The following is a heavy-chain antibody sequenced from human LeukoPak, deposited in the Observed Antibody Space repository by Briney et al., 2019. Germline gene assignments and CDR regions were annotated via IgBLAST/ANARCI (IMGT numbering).Heavy chain of an antibody. CDR3: ARRDNYYYGMDV. CDR1: GYTFTSYA. Sequence: GASVKVSCKASGYTFTSYAMHWVRQAPGQRLEWMGWINAGNGNTKYSQKFQGRVSITRDTSASTAYMELSSLRSEDTAVYYCARRDNYYYGMDVWGKGTTVTVSS. V-gene: IGHV1-3*01. J-gene: IGHJ6*04. CDR2: INAGNGNT.